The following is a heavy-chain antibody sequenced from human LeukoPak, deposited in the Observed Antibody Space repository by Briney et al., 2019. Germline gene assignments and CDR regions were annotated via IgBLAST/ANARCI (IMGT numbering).Heavy chain of an antibody. Sequence: PAGSLRLSCAASGFTVSSNYMSWVRQAPGKGLKWVSVIYSGGSTYYADSVKGRFTISRDNSKNTLYLQMNSLRAEDTAVYYCARGPKITGTTLYYYYYMDVWGKGTTVTVSS. D-gene: IGHD1-7*01. V-gene: IGHV3-53*01. CDR2: IYSGGST. J-gene: IGHJ6*03. CDR3: ARGPKITGTTLYYYYYMDV. CDR1: GFTVSSNY.